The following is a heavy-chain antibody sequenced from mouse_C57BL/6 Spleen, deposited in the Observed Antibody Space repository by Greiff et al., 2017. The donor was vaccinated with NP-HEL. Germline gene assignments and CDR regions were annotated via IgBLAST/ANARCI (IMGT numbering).Heavy chain of an antibody. CDR1: GYTFTDYE. D-gene: IGHD2-3*01. CDR2: IDPETGGT. J-gene: IGHJ3*01. V-gene: IGHV1-15*01. Sequence: VKLVESGAELVRPGASVTLSCKASGYTFTDYEMHWVKQTPVHGLEWIGAIDPETGGTAYNQKFKGKAILTADKSSSTAYMELRSLTSEDSAVYYCTRFRDGYSFAYWGQGTLVTVSA. CDR3: TRFRDGYSFAY.